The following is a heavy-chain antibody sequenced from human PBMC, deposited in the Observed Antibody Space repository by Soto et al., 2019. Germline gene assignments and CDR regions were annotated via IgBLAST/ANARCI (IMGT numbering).Heavy chain of an antibody. J-gene: IGHJ4*02. D-gene: IGHD2-2*01. CDR2: IIPIFGTA. V-gene: IGHV1-69*13. CDR1: GGTFSSYA. Sequence: SGKVSCKASGGTFSSYAISWVRQAPGQGLEWMGGIIPIFGTANYAQKFQGRVTITADESTSTAYMELSSLRSEDTAVYYCARSLRYCSSTSCSLYYFDYWGQGTLVTVSS. CDR3: ARSLRYCSSTSCSLYYFDY.